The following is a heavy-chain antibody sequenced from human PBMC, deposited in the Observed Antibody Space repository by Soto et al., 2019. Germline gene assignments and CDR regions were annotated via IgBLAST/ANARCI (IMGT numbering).Heavy chain of an antibody. Sequence: SETLSLTCAVSGGSISSSNWWSWVRQPPGKGLEWIGEIYHSGSTNYNPSLKSRGTISVDKSKNQFSLKLSSVTAADTAVYYCARAGLGYCSGCSCRFDYWGQGTLVTVS. D-gene: IGHD2-15*01. J-gene: IGHJ4*02. CDR1: GGSISSSNW. CDR3: ARAGLGYCSGCSCRFDY. V-gene: IGHV4-4*02. CDR2: IYHSGST.